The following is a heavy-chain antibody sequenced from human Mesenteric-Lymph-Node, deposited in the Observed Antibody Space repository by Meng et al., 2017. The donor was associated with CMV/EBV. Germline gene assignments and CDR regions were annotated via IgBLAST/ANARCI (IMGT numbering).Heavy chain of an antibody. J-gene: IGHJ4*02. D-gene: IGHD1-26*01. CDR2: FYTGDKT. Sequence: GGSLRLSCAGSGLRFSTYAVTWVRQAPGKGLEWVSVFYTGDKTYYRDSVKGRFTISRDTSKNTLHLQMNSLRPDDTAVYYCAMGRATTVFYWGQGTLVTVSS. CDR3: AMGRATTVFY. CDR1: GLRFSTYA. V-gene: IGHV3-66*02.